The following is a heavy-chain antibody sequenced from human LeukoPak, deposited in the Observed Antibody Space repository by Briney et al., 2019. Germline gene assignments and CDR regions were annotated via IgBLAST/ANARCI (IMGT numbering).Heavy chain of an antibody. D-gene: IGHD5-12*01. Sequence: ASVKVSCKASGGTFSSHAISWVRQAPGQGLEWVGGIIPIFGTTNYAQKFLGRVTITTDESTSTGYMELRSLRSDDTAEYYCARGDSGYDYGFDNWGQGTLVTVSS. V-gene: IGHV1-69*05. J-gene: IGHJ4*02. CDR2: IIPIFGTT. CDR1: GGTFSSHA. CDR3: ARGDSGYDYGFDN.